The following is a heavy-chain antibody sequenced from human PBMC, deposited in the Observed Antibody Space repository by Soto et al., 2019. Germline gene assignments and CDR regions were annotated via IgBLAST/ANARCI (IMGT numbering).Heavy chain of an antibody. V-gene: IGHV3-23*01. CDR2: ISGSGGST. J-gene: IGHJ5*02. CDR3: AKGSRGVTPLDWFYP. Sequence: EVQLLESGGGLVQPGGSLRLSCAASGFTFSSYAMSWVRQAPGKGLEWVSAISGSGGSTYYADSVKGRFTISRDKSKNTRYLQRNSLRAEDTAVYYCAKGSRGVTPLDWFYPWGQRGLVTVSS. CDR1: GFTFSSYA. D-gene: IGHD3-10*01.